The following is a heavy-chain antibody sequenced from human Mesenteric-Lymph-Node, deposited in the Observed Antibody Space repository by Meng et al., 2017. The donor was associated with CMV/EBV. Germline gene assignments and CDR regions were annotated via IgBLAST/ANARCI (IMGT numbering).Heavy chain of an antibody. D-gene: IGHD3-3*01. Sequence: ASVKVSCKASGYTFTSYYMHWVRQAPGQGLEWMGIINPSGGSTSYAQKFQGRVTMTRDTSTSTAYMELSSLRSEDTAVYYCARDRELAYYDFWSGLDGMDVWGQGTTVTVSS. CDR3: ARDRELAYYDFWSGLDGMDV. J-gene: IGHJ6*02. CDR2: INPSGGST. CDR1: GYTFTSYY. V-gene: IGHV1-46*01.